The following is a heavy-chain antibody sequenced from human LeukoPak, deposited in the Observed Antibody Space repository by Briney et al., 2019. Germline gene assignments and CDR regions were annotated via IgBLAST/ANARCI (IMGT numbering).Heavy chain of an antibody. Sequence: GESLKISWKGSGYSFTSYWIGLGRQMPGEGLEWMGIIYPGDSDTRYSPSFQGQVTISADKSISTAYLQWSSLKASDTAMYYCARQTTQEMEGNFDYWGQGTLVTVSS. V-gene: IGHV5-51*01. CDR3: ARQTTQEMEGNFDY. CDR2: IYPGDSDT. J-gene: IGHJ4*02. D-gene: IGHD5-24*01. CDR1: GYSFTSYW.